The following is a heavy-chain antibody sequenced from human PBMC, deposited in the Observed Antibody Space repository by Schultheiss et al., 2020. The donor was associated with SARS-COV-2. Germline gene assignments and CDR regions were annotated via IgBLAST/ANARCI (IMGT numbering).Heavy chain of an antibody. J-gene: IGHJ4*02. Sequence: SETLSLTCAVYGGSFSGYYWSWIRQPPGKGLEWIGEINHSGSTNYNPSLKSRVTISVDTSKNQFSLKLSSVTAADTAVYYCASSVGSYYGDETDYWGQGTLVTVSS. CDR1: GGSFSGYY. CDR3: ASSVGSYYGDETDY. V-gene: IGHV4-34*01. D-gene: IGHD1-26*01. CDR2: INHSGST.